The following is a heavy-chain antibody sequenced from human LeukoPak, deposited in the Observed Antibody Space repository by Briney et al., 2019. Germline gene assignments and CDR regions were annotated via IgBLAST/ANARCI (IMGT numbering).Heavy chain of an antibody. D-gene: IGHD4-17*01. CDR1: GLTFSTYS. Sequence: GGSLRLSCAASGLTFSTYSMNWVRQAPGKGLEWVSSISSGSSYIYYADSVKGRFTISRDNAKNSPYLQMNSLRAEDTAVYYCATTSYGDYSNDYWGQGTLVTVSS. J-gene: IGHJ4*02. CDR2: ISSGSSYI. V-gene: IGHV3-21*01. CDR3: ATTSYGDYSNDY.